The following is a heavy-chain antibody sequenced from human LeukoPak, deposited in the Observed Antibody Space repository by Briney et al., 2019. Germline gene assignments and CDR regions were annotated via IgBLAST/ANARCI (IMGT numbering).Heavy chain of an antibody. CDR2: SYSGGST. D-gene: IGHD3-22*01. CDR3: ARDRRVTMIDRVYNWFDL. J-gene: IGHJ5*02. CDR1: GFTLSSKY. V-gene: IGHV3-53*01. Sequence: PGGALRLSCAGSGFTLSSKYMSWVGQAPGKGLEGVSVSYSGGSTYYTDSGTGRCTISRDNCKNTLYLQMHSLRAEDTAVYYCARDRRVTMIDRVYNWFDLWGQGTLVTVSS.